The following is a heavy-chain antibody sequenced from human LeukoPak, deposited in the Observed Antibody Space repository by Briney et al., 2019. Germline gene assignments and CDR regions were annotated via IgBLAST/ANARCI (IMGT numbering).Heavy chain of an antibody. J-gene: IGHJ6*03. CDR1: GFTFSDYY. Sequence: GGSLRLSCAASGFTFSDYYMSWIRQAPGKGLEWVSYISSSGSTIYYADSVKGRFTISRDNAKNSLYLQMNSLRAEDTAVYYCARNGVVAATPYYYYYYYMDVWGKGTTVTVSS. D-gene: IGHD2-15*01. CDR2: ISSSGSTI. CDR3: ARNGVVAATPYYYYYYYMDV. V-gene: IGHV3-11*04.